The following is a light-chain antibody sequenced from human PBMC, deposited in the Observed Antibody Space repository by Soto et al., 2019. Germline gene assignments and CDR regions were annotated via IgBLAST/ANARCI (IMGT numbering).Light chain of an antibody. V-gene: IGLV2-14*01. J-gene: IGLJ1*01. Sequence: QSALTQPASVSGSPGQSITISCTGTSSDVGGYNYVSWYQQHPGKAPKLMIYDVSNRPSGVSNRFSGSKSGNTASLPISGLQAEDEFDYYCSSYTSSSTLLYVFGTGTKVTVL. CDR3: SSYTSSSTLLYV. CDR2: DVS. CDR1: SSDVGGYNY.